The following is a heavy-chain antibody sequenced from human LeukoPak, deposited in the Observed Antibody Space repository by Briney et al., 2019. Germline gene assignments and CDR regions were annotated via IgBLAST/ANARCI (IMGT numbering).Heavy chain of an antibody. CDR1: GFTFSSYS. Sequence: GGSLRLSCAASGFTFSSYSMNWVRQAPGKGLEWVSSISSSSSYIYYADSVKGRFTISRDNAKNSLYLQVNSLRAEDTAVYYCARDTYYYDSSGYANFDYWGQGTLVTVSS. D-gene: IGHD3-22*01. CDR3: ARDTYYYDSSGYANFDY. J-gene: IGHJ4*02. CDR2: ISSSSSYI. V-gene: IGHV3-21*01.